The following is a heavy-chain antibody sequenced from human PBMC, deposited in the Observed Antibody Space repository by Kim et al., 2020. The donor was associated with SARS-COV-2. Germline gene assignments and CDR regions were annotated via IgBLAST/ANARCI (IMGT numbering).Heavy chain of an antibody. D-gene: IGHD2-2*01. Sequence: SETLSLTCTVSGGSISSSSYYWGWIRQPPGKGLEWIGSIYYSGSTYYNPSLKSLVTISVDTSKNQFSLKLSSVTAADTAVYYCARQTPGSSWIRWFDPWGQGTLVTVSS. CDR1: GGSISSSSYY. J-gene: IGHJ5*02. V-gene: IGHV4-39*01. CDR2: IYYSGST. CDR3: ARQTPGSSWIRWFDP.